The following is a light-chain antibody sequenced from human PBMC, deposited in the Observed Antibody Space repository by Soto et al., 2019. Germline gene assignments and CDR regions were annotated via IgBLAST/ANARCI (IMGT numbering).Light chain of an antibody. J-gene: IGKJ4*01. Sequence: DVMMTQSPDSLAVSLGERATINCKSSQTVLFSPNNRNYLAWYQQKPRQPPKLLIYWASTRESGIPDRFSGRGSGTDFTITINNLQSEDVAVYYCQQYYTIPITFGGGTKVEIK. CDR2: WAS. CDR3: QQYYTIPIT. CDR1: QTVLFSPNNRNY. V-gene: IGKV4-1*01.